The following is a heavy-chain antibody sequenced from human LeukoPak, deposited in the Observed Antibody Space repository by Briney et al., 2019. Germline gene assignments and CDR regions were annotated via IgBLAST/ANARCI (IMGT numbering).Heavy chain of an antibody. J-gene: IGHJ4*02. CDR2: IYPGDSDT. V-gene: IGHV5-51*01. Sequence: GESLKISCKGSGSSFTSYWIGWVRQVPGKGLEWMGIIYPGDSDTRYSPSFQGQVTISADKSISTAYLQWSSLKASDTAMYYCARHGTAMVTGFDYWGQGTLVTVSS. CDR3: ARHGTAMVTGFDY. D-gene: IGHD5-18*01. CDR1: GSSFTSYW.